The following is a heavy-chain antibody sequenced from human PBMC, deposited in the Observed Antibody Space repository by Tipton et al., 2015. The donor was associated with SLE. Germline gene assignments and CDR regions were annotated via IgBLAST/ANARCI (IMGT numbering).Heavy chain of an antibody. CDR1: GGSISSGGYS. Sequence: TLSLTCAVSGGSISSGGYSWSWIRQPPGKGLEWIGYIYTSGSTNYNPSLKSRVTISVDTSKNQFSLKLSSVTAADTAVYYCAREKTMVRGGPKGDAFDIWGQGTMVTVSS. CDR3: AREKTMVRGGPKGDAFDI. CDR2: IYTSGST. D-gene: IGHD3-10*01. J-gene: IGHJ3*02. V-gene: IGHV4-30-2*01.